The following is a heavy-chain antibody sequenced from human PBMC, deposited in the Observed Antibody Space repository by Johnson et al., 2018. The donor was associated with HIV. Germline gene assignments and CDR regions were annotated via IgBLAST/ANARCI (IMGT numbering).Heavy chain of an antibody. CDR3: ARDIRLVSAYYDILSGTSFDAFDI. V-gene: IGHV3-74*01. D-gene: IGHD3-9*01. J-gene: IGHJ3*02. CDR2: INSDGSNT. CDR1: GFTFSTYW. Sequence: VQLVESGGGVVQPGRSLRLSCAASGFTFSTYWMHWVRQAPGKGLVWVSRINSDGSNTNYADSVKGRFTISRDNAKKTLYLQMNSLRVEDTAVYYCARDIRLVSAYYDILSGTSFDAFDIWGQGTMVTVSS.